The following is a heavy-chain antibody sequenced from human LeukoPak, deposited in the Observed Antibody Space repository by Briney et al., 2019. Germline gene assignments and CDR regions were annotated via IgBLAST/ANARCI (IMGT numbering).Heavy chain of an antibody. Sequence: PSQTLSLTCAVSGGSISSIGYYWSWIRQHPGKGLEWIGYIYYSGSTYYNPSLKSRGTISVDTSKNQFSLKLRSVTAADTAAYYCARANYYDGGYLPVVYPSDYWGQGILVTVSS. CDR1: GGSISSIGYY. D-gene: IGHD3-22*01. J-gene: IGHJ4*02. CDR2: IYYSGST. CDR3: ARANYYDGGYLPVVYPSDY. V-gene: IGHV4-31*11.